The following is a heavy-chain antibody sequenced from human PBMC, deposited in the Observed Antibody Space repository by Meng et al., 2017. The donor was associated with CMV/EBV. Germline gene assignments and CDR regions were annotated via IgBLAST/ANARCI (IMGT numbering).Heavy chain of an antibody. CDR1: GGSISSVDYY. V-gene: IGHV4-30-4*08. J-gene: IGHJ4*02. Sequence: LRDSGTGLLKHSQPLLLPCLVSGGSISSVDYYWTSIRQPPGKGLEWIWYIYYRGSTYYNPSLKIRVTISVETSKNQFSLKLSSVTAADTAVYYCAREGDNPFDYWGQGTLVTVSS. D-gene: IGHD2-21*02. CDR3: AREGDNPFDY. CDR2: IYYRGST.